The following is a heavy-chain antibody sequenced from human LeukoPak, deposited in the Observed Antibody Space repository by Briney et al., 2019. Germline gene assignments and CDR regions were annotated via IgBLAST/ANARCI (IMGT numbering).Heavy chain of an antibody. CDR1: GGSISSGSYY. Sequence: SETLSLTCTVSGGSISSGSYYWSWIRQPAGKGLEWIGRIYTSGSTNYNPSLKSRVTISVDTSKNHFSLKLSSVTAADTAVYYCARTSGYSYGYGGFXYXXQGTXXTVS. J-gene: IGHJ4*02. CDR2: IYTSGST. V-gene: IGHV4-61*02. CDR3: ARTSGYSYGYGGFXY. D-gene: IGHD5-18*01.